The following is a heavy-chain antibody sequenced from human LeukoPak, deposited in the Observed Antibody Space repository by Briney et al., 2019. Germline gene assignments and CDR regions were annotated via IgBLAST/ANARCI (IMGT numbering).Heavy chain of an antibody. J-gene: IGHJ4*02. CDR1: VYTLTELS. Sequence: ASVKVSFKVSVYTLTELSMHWLRPAPGKGLEWVGGIDPEDGETIYAQKFQGRVTMTEDTSTDTAYMELSSLRSEDTAVYYCATGIDWFDTYYFDYGGQGTLVTVSS. D-gene: IGHD3-9*01. CDR3: ATGIDWFDTYYFDY. V-gene: IGHV1-24*01. CDR2: IDPEDGET.